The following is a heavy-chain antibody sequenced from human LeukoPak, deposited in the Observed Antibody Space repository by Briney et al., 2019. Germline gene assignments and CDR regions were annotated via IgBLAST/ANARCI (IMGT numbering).Heavy chain of an antibody. Sequence: ASVKVSCKASGYTFTSYGISWVRQAPGQGLEWMGWISAYNGNTNYAQKLQGRVTMTTDTSTSTAYMELRSLRSDDTAVYYCAMSIRNGDSSWYRSRGYGMDVWGQGTTVTVSS. J-gene: IGHJ6*02. CDR3: AMSIRNGDSSWYRSRGYGMDV. CDR2: ISAYNGNT. V-gene: IGHV1-18*01. CDR1: GYTFTSYG. D-gene: IGHD6-13*01.